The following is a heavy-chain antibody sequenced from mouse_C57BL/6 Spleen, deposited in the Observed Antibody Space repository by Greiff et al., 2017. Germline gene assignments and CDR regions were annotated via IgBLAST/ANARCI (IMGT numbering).Heavy chain of an antibody. Sequence: VQLQQPGAELVKPGASVKLSCKASGYTFTSYWMHWVKQRPGQGLEWIGMIHPNSGSTNYNEKFKSKATLTVDTSSSTAYMQLSSLTSEYSAVYYCARWGTGTTDYWGQGTTLTVSS. V-gene: IGHV1-64*01. CDR2: IHPNSGST. CDR1: GYTFTSYW. CDR3: ARWGTGTTDY. D-gene: IGHD4-1*01. J-gene: IGHJ2*01.